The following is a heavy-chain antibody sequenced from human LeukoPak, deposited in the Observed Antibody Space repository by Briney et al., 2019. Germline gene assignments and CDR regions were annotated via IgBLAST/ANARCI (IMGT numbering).Heavy chain of an antibody. Sequence: SETLSLTCTVSGYSISSGYYWGWIRQPAGKGLEWIGYIYYSGSTNYNPSLKSRVTISVDTSKNQFSLKLSSVTAAVTAVYYCARRIAVAGHFDYWGQGTLVTVSS. V-gene: IGHV4-61*10. CDR2: IYYSGST. J-gene: IGHJ4*02. CDR1: GYSISSGYY. CDR3: ARRIAVAGHFDY. D-gene: IGHD6-19*01.